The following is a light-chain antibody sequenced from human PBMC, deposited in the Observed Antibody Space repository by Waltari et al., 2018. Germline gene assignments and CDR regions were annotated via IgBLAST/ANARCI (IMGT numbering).Light chain of an antibody. CDR3: QQYKDWPLWT. J-gene: IGKJ1*01. CDR1: QSISSN. Sequence: EIVMTQSPATLSVSPGERATLSCRASQSISSNLAWYQHKRGQPPRLLIYGASTRATGMPGRFSGSGSGTEFTLTISSLQSEDFAVYYCQQYKDWPLWTFGQGTKVEIK. CDR2: GAS. V-gene: IGKV3-15*01.